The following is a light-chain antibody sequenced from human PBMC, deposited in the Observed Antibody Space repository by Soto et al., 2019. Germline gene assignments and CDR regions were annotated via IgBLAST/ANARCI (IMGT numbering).Light chain of an antibody. V-gene: IGKV1-39*01. CDR3: QQSYSTPT. Sequence: DIPMTQSPSSLSASVGDRVTITCRAGQSITNYLSWYQQQPGKAPKLLIYVASSLQSGVPSRFSGSGSGTDFTLTISSLQPEDSATYYCQQSYSTPTFGQGTKVEIK. CDR2: VAS. J-gene: IGKJ1*01. CDR1: QSITNY.